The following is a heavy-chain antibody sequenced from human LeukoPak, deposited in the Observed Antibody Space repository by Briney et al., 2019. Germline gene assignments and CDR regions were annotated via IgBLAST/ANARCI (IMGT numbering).Heavy chain of an antibody. CDR3: ARLGSGYFPDY. Sequence: SETLSLTCTVSGGSISSGDYYWSWIRQPPGTGLEWIGYIYYSGSTYYNPSLKSRVTISVDTSKNQFSQKLSSVTAADTAVYYCARLGSGYFPDYWGQGTLVTVSS. J-gene: IGHJ4*02. CDR1: GGSISSGDYY. D-gene: IGHD3-22*01. CDR2: IYYSGST. V-gene: IGHV4-30-4*08.